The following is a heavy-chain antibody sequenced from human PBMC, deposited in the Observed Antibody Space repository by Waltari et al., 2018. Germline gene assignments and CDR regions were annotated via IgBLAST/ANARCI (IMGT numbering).Heavy chain of an antibody. V-gene: IGHV4-39*07. Sequence: QLQLQESGPGLVKPSETLSLTCTVSGGSISSSSYYWGWIRQPPGKGPEWIGSIYYSGSTYYNPSLKSRVTISVDTSKNQFSLKLSSVTAADTAVYYCARGIVVVPAAMKGLYYYYGMDVWGQGTTVTVSS. J-gene: IGHJ6*02. CDR2: IYYSGST. D-gene: IGHD2-2*01. CDR1: GGSISSSSYY. CDR3: ARGIVVVPAAMKGLYYYYGMDV.